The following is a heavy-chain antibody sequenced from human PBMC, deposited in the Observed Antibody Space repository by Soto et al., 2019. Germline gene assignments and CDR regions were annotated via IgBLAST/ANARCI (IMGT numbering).Heavy chain of an antibody. Sequence: SETLSLTCTVSGGSISSYYWSWIRQPPGKGLEWIGYIYYSGSTNYNPSLKSRVTISVDTSKNQFSLKLSSVTAADTAVYYCARARMRVNYGMDVWGHGTTVTVSS. V-gene: IGHV4-59*01. CDR1: GGSISSYY. J-gene: IGHJ6*02. CDR3: ARARMRVNYGMDV. D-gene: IGHD3-3*01. CDR2: IYYSGST.